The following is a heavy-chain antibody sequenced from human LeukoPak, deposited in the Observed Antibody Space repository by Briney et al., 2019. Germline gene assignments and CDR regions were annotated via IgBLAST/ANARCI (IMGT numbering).Heavy chain of an antibody. V-gene: IGHV4-34*01. CDR3: ARVLKLGYCSGGSCYGRYYYYYYMDV. J-gene: IGHJ6*03. CDR1: GGSFSGYY. Sequence: PSETLSLTCAVYGGSFSGYYWSWIRQPPGKGLEWIGEINHIGSTNYNPSLKSRVTISVDTSKNQFSLKLSSVTAADTAVYYCARVLKLGYCSGGSCYGRYYYYYYMDVWGKGTTVTVSS. D-gene: IGHD2-15*01. CDR2: INHIGST.